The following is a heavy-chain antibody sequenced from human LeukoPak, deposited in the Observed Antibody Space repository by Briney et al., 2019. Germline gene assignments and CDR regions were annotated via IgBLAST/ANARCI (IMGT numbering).Heavy chain of an antibody. CDR3: ARSLWSGYYFDY. CDR1: GYTFTGYY. J-gene: IGHJ4*02. Sequence: GASVKVSCKASGYTFTGYYMHWVRQAPGQGLEWMGWINPNSGGTNYAQKFQGRDTMTRDTSISTAYMELSRLRSDDTAVYYCARSLWSGYYFDYWGQGTLVTVSS. V-gene: IGHV1-2*02. D-gene: IGHD3-3*01. CDR2: INPNSGGT.